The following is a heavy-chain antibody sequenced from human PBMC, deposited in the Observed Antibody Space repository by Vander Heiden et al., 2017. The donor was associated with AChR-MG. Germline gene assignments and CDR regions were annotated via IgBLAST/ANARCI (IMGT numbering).Heavy chain of an antibody. CDR3: AKDQGYYDSSGEFDY. CDR1: GFTFSSYA. Sequence: EVQLLESGGGLVQPGVSLRLSCAASGFTFSSYAMSWVRQAPGKGLGGISAISGSGGSTYYADSGKCRFTISRDKAKNTLYLQMNRIRAEDTAVYYCAKDQGYYDSSGEFDYWVQGTLVTVSS. CDR2: ISGSGGST. J-gene: IGHJ4*02. D-gene: IGHD3-22*01. V-gene: IGHV3-23*01.